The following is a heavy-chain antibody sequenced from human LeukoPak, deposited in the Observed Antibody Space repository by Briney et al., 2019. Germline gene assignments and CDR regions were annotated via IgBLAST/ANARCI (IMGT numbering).Heavy chain of an antibody. CDR3: ARDKWTGYYISLTGWFDP. Sequence: SQTLSLTCTVSGGSISSGSYYWSWIRQPAGKGLEWIGRIYTSGSTNYNPSLKSRVTISVDTSKNQFSLKLTSVTAADTAVYYCARDKWTGYYISLTGWFDPWGQGTLVTVSS. D-gene: IGHD3/OR15-3a*01. V-gene: IGHV4-61*02. CDR1: GGSISSGSYY. CDR2: IYTSGST. J-gene: IGHJ5*02.